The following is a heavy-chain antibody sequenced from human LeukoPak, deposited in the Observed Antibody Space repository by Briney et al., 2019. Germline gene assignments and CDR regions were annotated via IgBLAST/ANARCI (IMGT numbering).Heavy chain of an antibody. CDR3: VKGKWEDNHYYYGLDV. D-gene: IGHD1-26*01. J-gene: IGHJ6*02. V-gene: IGHV3-21*01. CDR1: GFTFSSYT. Sequence: PGGSLRLSCAASGFTFSSYTMDWVRQAPGKGLEWVSSISSSGTSIYYTDSVKGRFTISRDNSKNTVDLQMNSLRPDDTAVYFCVKGKWEDNHYYYGLDVWGQGTTVSVAS. CDR2: ISSSGTSI.